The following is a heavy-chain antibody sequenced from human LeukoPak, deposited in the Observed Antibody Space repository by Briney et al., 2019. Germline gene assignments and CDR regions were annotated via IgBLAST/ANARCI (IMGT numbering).Heavy chain of an antibody. Sequence: PSETLSLTCIVSGGSVSSGSYFWSWIRQPPGKGLEWIGEINHSGSTNYNPSLKSRVTISVDTSKNQFSLKLSSVTAADTAVYYCARDPREATGTTDPVDYWGQGTLVTVSS. V-gene: IGHV4-39*07. CDR1: GGSVSSGSYF. J-gene: IGHJ4*02. D-gene: IGHD1-1*01. CDR3: ARDPREATGTTDPVDY. CDR2: INHSGST.